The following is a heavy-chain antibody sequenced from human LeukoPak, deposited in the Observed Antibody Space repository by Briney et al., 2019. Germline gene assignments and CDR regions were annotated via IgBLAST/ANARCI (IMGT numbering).Heavy chain of an antibody. V-gene: IGHV4-39*01. J-gene: IGHJ5*02. CDR3: ARRSSYCSSTSCSVWFDP. Sequence: SETLSLTCTVSGGSIISSSYYWGWIRQPPGKGLEWIGSIYYSGSTCYSPSLKSRVTISVDTSKNQFSLKLSSVTAADTAVYYCARRSSYCSSTSCSVWFDPWGQGNLVTVSS. CDR1: GGSIISSSYY. CDR2: IYYSGST. D-gene: IGHD2-2*01.